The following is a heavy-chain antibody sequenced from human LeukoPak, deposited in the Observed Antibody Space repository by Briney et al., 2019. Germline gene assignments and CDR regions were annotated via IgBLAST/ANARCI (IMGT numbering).Heavy chain of an antibody. J-gene: IGHJ4*02. V-gene: IGHV3-74*01. CDR1: GFTFDDYA. Sequence: QAGGSLRLSCAASGFTFDDYAMHWVRQAPGKGLEWVSRIKGDGSSTSYADSVKGRFTISRDNAKNTLYLQMNSLRAEDTAVYYCARDGYSFGHDFDYWGQGTLVTVSS. D-gene: IGHD5-18*01. CDR2: IKGDGSST. CDR3: ARDGYSFGHDFDY.